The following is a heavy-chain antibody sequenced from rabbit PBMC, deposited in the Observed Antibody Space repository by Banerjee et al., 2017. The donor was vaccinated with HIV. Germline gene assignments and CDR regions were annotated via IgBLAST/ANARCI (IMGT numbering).Heavy chain of an antibody. V-gene: IGHV1S40*01. CDR3: ARGDSSYGTVNL. D-gene: IGHD6-1*01. J-gene: IGHJ4*01. Sequence: QSLEESGGDLVKPGASLTLTCTASGFSFSSGYDMYWVRQAPGKGLEWIACIYVGGSGYTYYASWAQGRFTISKTSSTTVTLQMTSLTAADTATYFCARGDSSYGTVNLWGPGTLVTVS. CDR1: GFSFSSGYD. CDR2: IYVGGSGYT.